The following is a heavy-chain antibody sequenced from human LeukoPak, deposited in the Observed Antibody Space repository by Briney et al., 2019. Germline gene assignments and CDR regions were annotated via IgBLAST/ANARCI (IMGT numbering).Heavy chain of an antibody. J-gene: IGHJ6*03. CDR1: GGSISSYY. D-gene: IGHD6-13*01. Sequence: SSETLSLTCTVSGGSISSYYWSWIRQPPGKGLEWVGYIYYSGSTNYNPSLKSRVTISVDTSKNQFSLKLSSVTAADTAVYYCARRYSSSWYYMDVWGKGTTVTISS. CDR3: ARRYSSSWYYMDV. V-gene: IGHV4-59*01. CDR2: IYYSGST.